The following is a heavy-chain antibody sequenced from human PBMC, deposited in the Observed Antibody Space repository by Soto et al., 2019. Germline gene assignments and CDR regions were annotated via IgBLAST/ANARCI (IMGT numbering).Heavy chain of an antibody. J-gene: IGHJ6*03. D-gene: IGHD1-7*01. CDR2: TYYRSRWYN. Sequence: SQTLSLTCGISGDSVSSNSAAWNWIRLSPSRGLEWLARTYYRSRWYNDYAVSVRSRITVNPDTSKNQFSLQLTSVTPEDTAVYYWAGTTSHQWYYMDVWGKGTTVTVSS. CDR1: GDSVSSNSAA. V-gene: IGHV6-1*01. CDR3: AGTTSHQWYYMDV.